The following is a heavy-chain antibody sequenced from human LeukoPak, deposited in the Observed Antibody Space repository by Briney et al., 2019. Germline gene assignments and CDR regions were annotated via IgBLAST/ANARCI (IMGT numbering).Heavy chain of an antibody. CDR1: GFTFSSYD. V-gene: IGHV3-13*01. CDR3: ARGPRGGDYYDSSGYYSAFDI. D-gene: IGHD3-22*01. J-gene: IGHJ3*02. Sequence: PGGSLRLSCAASGFTFSSYDMHWVRQAPGKGLEWVSAIGTAGDTYYPGSVKGRFTISRENAKNSLYLQMNSLRAGDTAVYYCARGPRGGDYYDSSGYYSAFDIWGQGTMVTVSS. CDR2: IGTAGDT.